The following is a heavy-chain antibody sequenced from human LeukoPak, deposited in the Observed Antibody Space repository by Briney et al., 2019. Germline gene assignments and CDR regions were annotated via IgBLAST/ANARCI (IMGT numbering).Heavy chain of an antibody. J-gene: IGHJ4*02. CDR1: GGTFSSYA. Sequence: SVRVSCKASGGTFSSYAISWVRQAPGQGLEWMGRIIPIFGTANYAQKFQGRVTITTDESTSTAYMELSSLRSEDTAVYYCARDQLAAGTYDYWGQGTLVTVSS. D-gene: IGHD6-13*01. CDR2: IIPIFGTA. CDR3: ARDQLAAGTYDY. V-gene: IGHV1-69*05.